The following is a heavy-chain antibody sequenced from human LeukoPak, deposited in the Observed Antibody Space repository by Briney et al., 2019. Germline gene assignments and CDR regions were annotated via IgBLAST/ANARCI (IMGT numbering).Heavy chain of an antibody. Sequence: SETLSLTCTVSGGSIGRYYCSWIRQPPGKGLEWIGYVYHSGSTNYNPFLKSRVTISIDTSKNQFSLKLTSVTAADTAIYYCARAEAPYYHYYGMDVWGQGTTVTVSS. V-gene: IGHV4-59*01. J-gene: IGHJ6*02. CDR1: GGSIGRYY. CDR2: VYHSGST. CDR3: ARAEAPYYHYYGMDV.